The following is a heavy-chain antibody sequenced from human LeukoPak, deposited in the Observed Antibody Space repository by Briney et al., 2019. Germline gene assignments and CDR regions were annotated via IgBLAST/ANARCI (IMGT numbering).Heavy chain of an antibody. V-gene: IGHV3-48*03. CDR3: AKVAKYYYGSETYYFFEH. CDR2: ISSSGRTT. J-gene: IGHJ4*02. D-gene: IGHD3-10*01. Sequence: GGSLRLSCAASGFTFSSFEMNWVRQAPGKGLEWVSSISSSGRTTYYADSVKGRFTMSRDNAKNSLYLQMNSLRVEDTAVYYCAKVAKYYYGSETYYFFEHWGQGTPVTASS. CDR1: GFTFSSFE.